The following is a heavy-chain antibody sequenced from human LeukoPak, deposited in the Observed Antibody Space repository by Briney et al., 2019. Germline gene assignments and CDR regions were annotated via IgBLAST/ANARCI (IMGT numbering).Heavy chain of an antibody. V-gene: IGHV4-31*03. CDR3: ARDPEGRNWFDP. CDR1: GGSISSGGYY. J-gene: IGHJ5*02. CDR2: IYHSGST. Sequence: SQTLSLTCTVSGGSISSGGYYWSWIRQPPGKGLEWIGYIYHSGSTYLNPSLKSRVTISVDTSKNQFSLNLTSVTAADTAVYYCARDPEGRNWFDPWGQGTLVTVSS.